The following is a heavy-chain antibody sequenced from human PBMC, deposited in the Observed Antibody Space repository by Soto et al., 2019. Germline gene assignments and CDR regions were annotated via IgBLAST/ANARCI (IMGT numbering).Heavy chain of an antibody. CDR3: ARGRSWYGMDV. CDR2: INHSGST. CDR1: GGSFSGYY. D-gene: IGHD6-13*01. J-gene: IGHJ6*02. V-gene: IGHV4-34*01. Sequence: QVQLQQWGAGLLKPSETLSLTCAVYGGSFSGYYWSWIRQPPGKGLEWIGEINHSGSTNYNPSLKSXXTXAXXTAKSQCSLRLSSVTAADTAVYYCARGRSWYGMDVWGQGTTVTVSS.